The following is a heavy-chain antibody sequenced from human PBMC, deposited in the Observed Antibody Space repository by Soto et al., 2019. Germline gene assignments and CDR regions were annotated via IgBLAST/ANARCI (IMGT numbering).Heavy chain of an antibody. J-gene: IGHJ4*02. D-gene: IGHD2-15*01. CDR3: APRRDCSGGSCYHY. CDR2: IYWDDDK. Sequence: QITLKESGPTLVKLTQTLTLTCTFSGFSLSTSGVSVAWIRQPPVKALEWLALIYWDDDKRYSPSLKSRLTITNDTSKNQVVLTMIIMDPVDTARYYCAPRRDCSGGSCYHYWGQGPLVSVSS. V-gene: IGHV2-5*02. CDR1: GFSLSTSGVS.